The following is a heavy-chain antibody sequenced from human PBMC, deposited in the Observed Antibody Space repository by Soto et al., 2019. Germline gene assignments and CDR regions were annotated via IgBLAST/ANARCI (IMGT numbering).Heavy chain of an antibody. Sequence: EVQLVESGGGLVQPGGSLRLSCAASGFTFSSQWMYWVRQSPGKGPVWVSYINSDGSRIGYVDSVKGRFTISRDNAKNTLYLQLNSLRVEDTAVYYCVRDIRWGRGTLVTVSS. CDR2: INSDGSRI. V-gene: IGHV3-74*01. J-gene: IGHJ4*02. CDR3: VRDIR. CDR1: GFTFSSQW.